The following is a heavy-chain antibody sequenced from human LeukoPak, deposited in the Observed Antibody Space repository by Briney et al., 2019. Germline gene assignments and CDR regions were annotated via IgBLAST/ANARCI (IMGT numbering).Heavy chain of an antibody. CDR1: GFTFSSYS. J-gene: IGHJ6*02. CDR2: ISSSSSYI. CDR3: IVWFGELLFHYYGVDV. D-gene: IGHD3-10*01. Sequence: GGSLRLSCAASGFTFSSYSMNWVRQAPGKGLEWVSSISSSSSYIYYADSVKGRFTISRDNAKNSLYLQMNSLRAEDTAVYYCIVWFGELLFHYYGVDVWGQGTTVTVSS. V-gene: IGHV3-21*01.